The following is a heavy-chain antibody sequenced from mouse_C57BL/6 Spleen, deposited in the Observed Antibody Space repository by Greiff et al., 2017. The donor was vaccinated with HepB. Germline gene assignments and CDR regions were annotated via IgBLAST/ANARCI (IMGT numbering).Heavy chain of an antibody. CDR3: ARRPLTGTWYFDV. J-gene: IGHJ1*03. CDR1: GFTFSDYG. D-gene: IGHD4-1*01. Sequence: EVQRVESGGGLVKPGGSLKLSCAASGFTFSDYGMHWVRQAPEKGLEWVAYISSGSSTIYYADTVKGRFTISRDNAKNTLFLQMTSLRSEDTAMYYCARRPLTGTWYFDVWGTGTTVTVSS. V-gene: IGHV5-17*01. CDR2: ISSGSSTI.